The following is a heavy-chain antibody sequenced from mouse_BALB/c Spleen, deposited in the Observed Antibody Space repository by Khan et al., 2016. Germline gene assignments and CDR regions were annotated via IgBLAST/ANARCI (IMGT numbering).Heavy chain of an antibody. Sequence: VQLQQSGAELVRSGASVKLSCTASVFNIKDYYMHWVKQRPEQGLEWIGWIDPENGDTEYAPKFQGKATMTADTSSNAAYLQFSSLKSEDSAVYYCNAIYYGSDVYFDYWGQGTTLTVSS. CDR3: NAIYYGSDVYFDY. CDR2: IDPENGDT. V-gene: IGHV14-4*02. J-gene: IGHJ2*01. CDR1: VFNIKDYY. D-gene: IGHD1-1*01.